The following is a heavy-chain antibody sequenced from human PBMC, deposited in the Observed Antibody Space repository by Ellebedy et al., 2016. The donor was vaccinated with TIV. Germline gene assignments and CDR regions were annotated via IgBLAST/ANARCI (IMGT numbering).Heavy chain of an antibody. CDR1: GFTFSSYI. V-gene: IGHV3-21*01. Sequence: GESLNISCASSGFTFSSYIVNWVRQAPGKGLEWVSSISSSSSYIYYADSVKGRFTITSDNAKNSLYLQMNSLRAEDTAVYYCARDPSERSGIYSSSAFFDYWGQGTLVTVSS. D-gene: IGHD6-6*01. J-gene: IGHJ4*02. CDR2: ISSSSSYI. CDR3: ARDPSERSGIYSSSAFFDY.